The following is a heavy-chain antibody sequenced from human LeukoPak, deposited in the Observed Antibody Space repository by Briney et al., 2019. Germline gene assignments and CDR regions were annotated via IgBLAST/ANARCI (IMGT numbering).Heavy chain of an antibody. Sequence: GGSLRLSCAASGFTVSSNYMIWVRQAPGKGLEWVSVIYSGGRTYHADSVKGRFTISRDNSKNTLYLQMNSLRAEDTAVYYCARADIVATTIDYWGQGTLVTVSS. CDR2: IYSGGRT. CDR1: GFTVSSNY. V-gene: IGHV3-66*02. J-gene: IGHJ4*02. CDR3: ARADIVATTIDY. D-gene: IGHD5-12*01.